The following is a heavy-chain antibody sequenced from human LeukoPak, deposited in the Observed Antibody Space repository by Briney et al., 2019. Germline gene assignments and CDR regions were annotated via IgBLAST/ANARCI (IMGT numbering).Heavy chain of an antibody. CDR2: IKQDGSEK. Sequence: GGSLRLSCAASGFTLSTYWMSWVRQAPGKGLEWVANIKQDGSEKYYVDSVKGRFTISRDNAKNSLYLQMNSLRAEDTALYYCARAPGEGWFDPWGQGTLVTVSS. CDR1: GFTLSTYW. V-gene: IGHV3-7*01. J-gene: IGHJ5*02. CDR3: ARAPGEGWFDP. D-gene: IGHD4-17*01.